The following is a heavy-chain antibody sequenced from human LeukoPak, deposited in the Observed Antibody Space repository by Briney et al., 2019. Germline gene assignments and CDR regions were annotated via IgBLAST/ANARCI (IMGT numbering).Heavy chain of an antibody. J-gene: IGHJ4*02. D-gene: IGHD3-22*01. CDR2: IYPGDSDT. CDR3: ARAFNSSGYSTYYFDY. CDR1: GHSFTSYW. Sequence: GESLKISCKGSGHSFTSYWIGWVRQMPGKGLEWMGIIYPGDSDTRYSPSFQGQVTISADKSISTAYLQWSSLKASDTAMYYCARAFNSSGYSTYYFDYWGQGTLVTVSS. V-gene: IGHV5-51*01.